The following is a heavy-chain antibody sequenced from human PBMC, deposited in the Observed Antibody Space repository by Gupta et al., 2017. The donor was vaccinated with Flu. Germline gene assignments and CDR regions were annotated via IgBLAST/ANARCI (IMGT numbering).Heavy chain of an antibody. CDR1: GYNFNDYY. D-gene: IGHD2-2*01. Sequence: QVQLLQSGAEVRKPGTSVKVSCKASGYNFNDYYMHWVRQAPGQGPEWMGWIKPSGVTNYGQKFQGRMTRTTDTSITTAFMELSGLRPDDTDIYYCVRDEGGYCRSTDGHYYYSGLDAWGQGTTVPVS. V-gene: IGHV1-2*02. CDR3: VRDEGGYCRSTDGHYYYSGLDA. J-gene: IGHJ6*02. CDR2: IKPSGVT.